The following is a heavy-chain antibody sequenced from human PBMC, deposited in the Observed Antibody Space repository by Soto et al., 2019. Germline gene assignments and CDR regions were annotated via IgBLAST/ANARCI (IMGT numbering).Heavy chain of an antibody. D-gene: IGHD6-19*01. CDR1: GGTFSSYA. V-gene: IGHV1-69*06. CDR2: IIPIFGTA. CDR3: ARDLSSPGIAVAGTGEDRDY. Sequence: SVKFSCTASGGTFSSYAISWVRQAPGQGLEWMGGIIPIFGTANYAQKFQGRVTITADKSTSTAYMELSSLRSEDTAVYYCARDLSSPGIAVAGTGEDRDYWGQGTLVTVSS. J-gene: IGHJ4*02.